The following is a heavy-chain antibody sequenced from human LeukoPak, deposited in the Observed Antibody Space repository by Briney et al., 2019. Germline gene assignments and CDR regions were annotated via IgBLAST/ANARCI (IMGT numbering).Heavy chain of an antibody. CDR3: ARGPESGSYFAWFGS. CDR2: MNHSGST. Sequence: SETLSLTCAVYGGSFSGYFWNWIRQPPGKGLEWIGEMNHSGSTHHNPSLKSRVTISIDTSKNQVSLKLSSVTAADTAVYYCARGPESGSYFAWFGSWGQGTLVTVSS. V-gene: IGHV4-34*01. J-gene: IGHJ5*01. CDR1: GGSFSGYF. D-gene: IGHD3-10*01.